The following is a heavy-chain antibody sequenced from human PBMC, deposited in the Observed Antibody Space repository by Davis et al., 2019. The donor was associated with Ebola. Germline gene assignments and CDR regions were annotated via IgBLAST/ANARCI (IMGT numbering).Heavy chain of an antibody. V-gene: IGHV4-39*07. CDR3: AGRNPFDP. Sequence: PSETLSLTCTVSGGSISSSSYYWGWIRQPPGKGLEWIGSIYYSGSTYYNPSLKSRVTISVDTSKNQFSLKLSSVTAADTAVYYCAGRNPFDPWGQGTLVTVSS. J-gene: IGHJ5*02. CDR2: IYYSGST. CDR1: GGSISSSSYY.